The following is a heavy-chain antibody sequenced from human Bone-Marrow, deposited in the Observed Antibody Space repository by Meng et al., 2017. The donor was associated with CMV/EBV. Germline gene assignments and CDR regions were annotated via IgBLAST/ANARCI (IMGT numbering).Heavy chain of an antibody. CDR1: GFTFSSYW. CDR3: TRGGPAPPTGYGDYLGYNWFDP. D-gene: IGHD4-17*01. J-gene: IGHJ5*02. Sequence: GESLKISCAASGFTFSSYWMSWVRQAPGKGLEWVANIKQDGSEKYYVDSVKGRFTISRDNAKNSLYLQMNSLRAEDTAVYYCTRGGPAPPTGYGDYLGYNWFDPWGQGTLVTVSS. V-gene: IGHV3-7*03. CDR2: IKQDGSEK.